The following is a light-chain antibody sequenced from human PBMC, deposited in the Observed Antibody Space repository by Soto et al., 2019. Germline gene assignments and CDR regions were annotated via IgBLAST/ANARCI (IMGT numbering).Light chain of an antibody. J-gene: IGKJ2*01. CDR2: GAS. CDR1: QSVSSN. CDR3: QQYNNWYT. V-gene: IGKV3-15*01. Sequence: EIMMTQSPATLSVSPGERATLSCRASQSVSSNLAWYQQKPGQAPRLLIHGASTRATGIPARFSGSGSGTEFTLTISSLQSEDFAVYYCQQYNNWYTFGQGTKLEIK.